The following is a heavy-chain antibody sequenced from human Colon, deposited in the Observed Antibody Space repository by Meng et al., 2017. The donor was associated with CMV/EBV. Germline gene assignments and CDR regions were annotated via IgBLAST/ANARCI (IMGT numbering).Heavy chain of an antibody. CDR3: AKAHYADPS. CDR2: ISAGGGST. Sequence: GGSLRLSCAASGFTFSSYAMTWVRQAPGKGLEWVSAISAGGGSTFYADSVKGRYTISRDNSKNTLYLQMNSLRAEDTAVYYCAKAHYADPSWGQETLVTVSS. CDR1: GFTFSSYA. D-gene: IGHD4-17*01. J-gene: IGHJ5*02. V-gene: IGHV3-23*01.